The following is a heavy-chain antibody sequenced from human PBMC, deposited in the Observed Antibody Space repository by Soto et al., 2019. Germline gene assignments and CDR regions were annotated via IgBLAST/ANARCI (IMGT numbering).Heavy chain of an antibody. Sequence: QAQLVETGGGVVQPGRSLRLSCAASGSSFSKYGMHWVRQAPGKGLEWVAEMSDDGSKEYYGDSVKGRFTISRDNSKNTLYLLMDSLRPEDTAIDYCAKELRETGGYYFDCWGEGTLVTVSS. CDR3: AKELRETGGYYFDC. V-gene: IGHV3-30*18. CDR1: GSSFSKYG. J-gene: IGHJ4*02. CDR2: MSDDGSKE. D-gene: IGHD3-16*01.